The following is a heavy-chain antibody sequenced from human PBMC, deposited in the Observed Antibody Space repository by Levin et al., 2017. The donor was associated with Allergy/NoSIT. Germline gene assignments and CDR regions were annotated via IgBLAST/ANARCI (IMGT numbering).Heavy chain of an antibody. J-gene: IGHJ4*02. Sequence: GGSLRLSCAASGFTFDDYAMHWVRQAPGKGLEWVSGISWNSGSIGYADSVKGRFTISRDNAKNSLYLQMNSLRAEDTALYYCAKDIRDIVATTLFDYWGQGTLVTVSS. CDR3: AKDIRDIVATTLFDY. CDR1: GFTFDDYA. CDR2: ISWNSGSI. V-gene: IGHV3-9*01. D-gene: IGHD5-12*01.